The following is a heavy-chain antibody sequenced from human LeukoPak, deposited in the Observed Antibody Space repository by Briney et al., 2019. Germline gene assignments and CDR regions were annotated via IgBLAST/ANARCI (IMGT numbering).Heavy chain of an antibody. Sequence: SETLSLTCTVSGGSISSYYWSWIRQPAGKGLEWIGRIYTSGSTNYNPSLKSRVTMSVDTSKNQFSLKLSSVTAADTAVYFCARGPPTDYYDSSGFYYVCDYWGQGTLVTVSS. J-gene: IGHJ4*02. CDR3: ARGPPTDYYDSSGFYYVCDY. D-gene: IGHD3-22*01. CDR2: IYTSGST. CDR1: GGSISSYY. V-gene: IGHV4-4*07.